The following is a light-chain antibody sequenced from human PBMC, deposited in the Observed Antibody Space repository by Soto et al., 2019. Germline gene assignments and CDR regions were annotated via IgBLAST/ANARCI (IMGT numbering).Light chain of an antibody. J-gene: IGKJ5*01. CDR3: QQCGSSST. Sequence: EIVLTQSPGTLSLSPGERVTLSCRASQSVSSNYLAWYQQKPGQPPRLLIYGASMRATGIPDRFSGSGSGTDFTLTISRLEPEDFAVYYCQQCGSSSTFGQGTRLEI. CDR2: GAS. CDR1: QSVSSNY. V-gene: IGKV3-20*01.